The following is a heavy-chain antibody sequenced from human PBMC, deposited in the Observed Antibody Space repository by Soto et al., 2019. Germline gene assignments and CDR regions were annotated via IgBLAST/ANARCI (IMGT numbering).Heavy chain of an antibody. V-gene: IGHV3-13*04. D-gene: IGHD3-9*01. CDR3: ARGRYYDILTGYSPDAFDI. Sequence: GGSLRLSCAASGFTFSSYDMHWVRQATGKGLEWVSAIGTAGDTYYPGSVKGRFTISRENAKNSLYLQMNSLRAGDTAVYYCARGRYYDILTGYSPDAFDIWGQGTMVTVSS. J-gene: IGHJ3*02. CDR1: GFTFSSYD. CDR2: IGTAGDT.